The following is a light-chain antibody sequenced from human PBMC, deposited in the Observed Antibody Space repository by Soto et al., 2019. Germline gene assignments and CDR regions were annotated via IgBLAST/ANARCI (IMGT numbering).Light chain of an antibody. J-gene: IGKJ1*01. CDR3: QQYNNWPRT. V-gene: IGKV3-15*01. CDR2: DAS. Sequence: EILMTQSPFTLSVSPGESATLSCRASQSVSSNLAWYQQKPGQAPSLLIYDASTRSTGVAARFSGSGSGTEFTLAISSLQSEDFEVYYCQQYNNWPRTFGQGTKVDIK. CDR1: QSVSSN.